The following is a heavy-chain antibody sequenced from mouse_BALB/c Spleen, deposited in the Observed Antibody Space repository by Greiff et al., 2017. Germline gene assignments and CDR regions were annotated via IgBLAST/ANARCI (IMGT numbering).Heavy chain of an antibody. J-gene: IGHJ3*01. CDR1: GYTFTSYW. D-gene: IGHD1-1*01. CDR2: IYPGSGST. Sequence: LKQPGSELVRPGASVKLSCKASGYTFTSYWMHWVKQRPGQGLEWIGNIYPGSGSTNYDEKFKSKATLTVDTSSSTAYMQLSSLTSEDSAVYYCTRGDYAWFAYWGQGTLVTVSA. CDR3: TRGDYAWFAY. V-gene: IGHV1S22*01.